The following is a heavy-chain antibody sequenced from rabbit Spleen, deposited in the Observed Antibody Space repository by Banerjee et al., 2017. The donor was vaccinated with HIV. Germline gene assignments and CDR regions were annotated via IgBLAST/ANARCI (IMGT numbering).Heavy chain of an antibody. CDR3: ARDTVYAAYAGFGHATLHYFDL. CDR2: ISTGDGTT. V-gene: IGHV1S45*01. D-gene: IGHD6-1*01. J-gene: IGHJ4*01. CDR1: GFSFSSSYW. Sequence: QEQLVESGGDLVQPGASLTLTCTASGFSFSSSYWICWVRQAPGKGLEWIGCISTGDGTTYYASWAKGRFTISKTSSTTVTLQMTSLTAADTATYFCARDTVYAAYAGFGHATLHYFDLWGPGTLVTVS.